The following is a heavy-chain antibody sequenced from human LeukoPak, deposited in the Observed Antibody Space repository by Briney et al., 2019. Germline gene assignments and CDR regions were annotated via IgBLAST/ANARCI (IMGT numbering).Heavy chain of an antibody. CDR3: VTPGSWGSYRYLVY. CDR1: GYTLTELS. CDR2: FDPEDGET. V-gene: IGHV1-24*01. J-gene: IGHJ4*02. Sequence: GASVKVSCKVSGYTLTELSMHWVRQAPGKGLEWMGGFDPEDGETIYAQKFQGRVTMTEDTSTDTAYMELSSLRSEDTAVYYCVTPGSWGSYRYLVYWGQGTLVTVSS. D-gene: IGHD3-16*02.